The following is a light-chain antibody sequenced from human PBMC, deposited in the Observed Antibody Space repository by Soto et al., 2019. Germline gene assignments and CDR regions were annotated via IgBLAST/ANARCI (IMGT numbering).Light chain of an antibody. CDR2: AAS. J-gene: IGKJ1*01. CDR3: QQSYSILWT. V-gene: IGKV1-39*01. CDR1: QSISSY. Sequence: DIQRTQSPSALSASVGVRVTITCRTSQSISSYLHWYQQKSGKAPKLLIYAASSLQSGVPSRFSGSGSGTDFTLTISSLQPEDFATYYCQQSYSILWTFGQGTKVDIK.